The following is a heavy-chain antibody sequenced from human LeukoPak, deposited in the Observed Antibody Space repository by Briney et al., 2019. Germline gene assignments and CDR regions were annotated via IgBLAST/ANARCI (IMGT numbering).Heavy chain of an antibody. J-gene: IGHJ6*04. CDR1: GGTFSSYA. D-gene: IGHD3-3*01. V-gene: IGHV1-69*05. Sequence: SVKVSCKASGGTFSSYAIGWVRQAPGQGLEWMGGIIPIFGTANYAQKFQGRVTITTDESTSTAYMELSSLRSEDTAVYYCARDNYYDFWSGYPNAGSVWGKGTTVTVSS. CDR2: IIPIFGTA. CDR3: ARDNYYDFWSGYPNAGSV.